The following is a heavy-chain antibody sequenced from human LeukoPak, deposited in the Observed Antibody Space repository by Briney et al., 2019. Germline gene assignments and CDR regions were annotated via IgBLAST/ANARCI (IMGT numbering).Heavy chain of an antibody. CDR1: GFTFSSYS. J-gene: IGHJ4*02. D-gene: IGHD6-19*01. Sequence: GGSLRLSCAASGFTFSSYSMNWVRQAPGKGLEWVAVIWYDGSNKYYADSVKGRFTISRDNSKNTLYLQMNSLRAEDTAVYYCARSVAGLDYWGQGTLVTVSS. CDR2: IWYDGSNK. V-gene: IGHV3-33*08. CDR3: ARSVAGLDY.